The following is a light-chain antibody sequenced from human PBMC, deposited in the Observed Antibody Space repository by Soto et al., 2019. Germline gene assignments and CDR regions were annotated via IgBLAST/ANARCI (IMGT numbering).Light chain of an antibody. Sequence: QSALTQPASVSGSPGQSITIFCTGTSSDVGSYNHVSWYQQHPGEAPKVIIYEGSKRPSGVSGRFSGSKSGNTASLAISGLQAEDEADYYCCSYAGSTTLIFGGGTKLTVL. CDR3: CSYAGSTTLI. V-gene: IGLV2-23*01. CDR1: SSDVGSYNH. J-gene: IGLJ2*01. CDR2: EGS.